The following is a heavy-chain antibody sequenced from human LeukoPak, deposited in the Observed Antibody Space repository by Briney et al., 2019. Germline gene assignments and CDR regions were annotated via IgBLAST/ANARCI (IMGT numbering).Heavy chain of an antibody. CDR2: INHSGST. CDR1: GGSFSGYY. Sequence: SETLSLTCAVYGGSFSGYYWSWIRQPPGKGLEWIGEINHSGSTNYNPSLKSRVTISVDTSKNQFSLKLSSVTAADTAVYYCARLRYSYGKGNYWGRGTLVTVSS. D-gene: IGHD5-18*01. CDR3: ARLRYSYGKGNY. J-gene: IGHJ4*02. V-gene: IGHV4-34*01.